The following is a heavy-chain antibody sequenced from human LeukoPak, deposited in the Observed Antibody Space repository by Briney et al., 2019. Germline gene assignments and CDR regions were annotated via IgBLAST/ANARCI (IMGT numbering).Heavy chain of an antibody. Sequence: GESLQISCQGSGYSFTNYWIGWVRQMPGKGLEWMGMNQPGDSDSRYSPSFQGQVAMSADKSISTAYLQWSSLKVSDTAIYYCARRMYYYGSGSYSYFDYWGQGTLVTVSS. J-gene: IGHJ4*02. D-gene: IGHD3-10*01. CDR2: NQPGDSDS. V-gene: IGHV5-51*01. CDR3: ARRMYYYGSGSYSYFDY. CDR1: GYSFTNYW.